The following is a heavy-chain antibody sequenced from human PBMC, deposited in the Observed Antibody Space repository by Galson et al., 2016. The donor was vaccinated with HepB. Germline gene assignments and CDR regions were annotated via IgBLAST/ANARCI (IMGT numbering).Heavy chain of an antibody. D-gene: IGHD3-3*01. CDR1: GFTFSDYY. Sequence: SLRLSCAASGFTFSDYYMSWIRQAPGKGLEWVSYISSSGSTIYYADSVKGRFTISRDNAKNSLYLQMNSLRAEDTAVYYCARDNGDFWSGYTDGLFDHWGQGTLVTVSS. CDR3: ARDNGDFWSGYTDGLFDH. J-gene: IGHJ4*02. V-gene: IGHV3-11*01. CDR2: ISSSGSTI.